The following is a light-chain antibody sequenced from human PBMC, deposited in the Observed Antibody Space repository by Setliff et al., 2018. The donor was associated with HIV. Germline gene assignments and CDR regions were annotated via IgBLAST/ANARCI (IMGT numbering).Light chain of an antibody. Sequence: QSALTQPAPVSGSPGQSITISCTGTSSDVGGYSFVSCYQQHPGKAPKLMIYDVSNRPSGVSNRFSGSKSGNTASLTVSGLQAEDEADYYCSSYTSRSTWVFGGGTKVTVL. CDR3: SSYTSRSTWV. J-gene: IGLJ3*02. CDR1: SSDVGGYSF. CDR2: DVS. V-gene: IGLV2-14*03.